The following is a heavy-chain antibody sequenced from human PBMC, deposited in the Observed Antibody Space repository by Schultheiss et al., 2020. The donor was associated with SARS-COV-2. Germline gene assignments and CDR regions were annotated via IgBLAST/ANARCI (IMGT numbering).Heavy chain of an antibody. Sequence: SETLSLTCTVSGGSISSGSYYWSWIRQPAGKGLEWIGRIYTNGSTNYNPSLKSRVTISVDTSKNQFSLKLSSVTAADTAVYYCAGGTLDCSSTSCPNGYYYYYGMNVWGQGTAITVS. V-gene: IGHV4-61*02. D-gene: IGHD2-2*01. J-gene: IGHJ6*02. CDR1: GGSISSGSYY. CDR2: IYTNGST. CDR3: AGGTLDCSSTSCPNGYYYYYGMNV.